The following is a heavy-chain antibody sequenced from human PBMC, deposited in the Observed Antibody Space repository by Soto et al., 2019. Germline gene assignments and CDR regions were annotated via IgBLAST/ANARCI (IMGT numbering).Heavy chain of an antibody. J-gene: IGHJ4*02. Sequence: EVQLVQSGAEVKKPGESLKISCKGSGYRYTNYWIGWVRQMPGKGLEWMGIIFPGDSDTRYSPSFQGQVTISADKSINTAYRQWSSLKASDTAMYYCARRTRFSGLTGGEFDYWGQGTLVTVSS. D-gene: IGHD2-8*02. V-gene: IGHV5-51*01. CDR2: IFPGDSDT. CDR3: ARRTRFSGLTGGEFDY. CDR1: GYRYTNYW.